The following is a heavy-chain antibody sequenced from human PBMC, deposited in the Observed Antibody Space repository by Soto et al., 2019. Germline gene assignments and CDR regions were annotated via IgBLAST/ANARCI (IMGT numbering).Heavy chain of an antibody. CDR1: GFTFSSYS. CDR3: ARGDIVVVPAAMVY. Sequence: GGSLRLSCAASGFTFSSYSMNWVRQAPGKGLEWVSSISSSSSYIYYADSVKGRFTISRDNAKNSLYLQMNSLRAEDTAVYYCARGDIVVVPAAMVYWGQGTLVTVSS. D-gene: IGHD2-2*01. J-gene: IGHJ4*02. V-gene: IGHV3-21*03. CDR2: ISSSSSYI.